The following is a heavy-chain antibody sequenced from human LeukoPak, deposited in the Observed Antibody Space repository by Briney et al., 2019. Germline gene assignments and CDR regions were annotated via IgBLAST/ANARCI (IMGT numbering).Heavy chain of an antibody. Sequence: PGGSLRLSCAPSGFTFSSYSMNWVRQTPGKGPEWVSSISSSSSYIYYADSVKGRFTISRDNAKNSLYLQMNSLRAEDTAVYYCAIDPRDYYGMDVWGQGTTVTVSS. CDR2: ISSSSSYI. CDR3: AIDPRDYYGMDV. CDR1: GFTFSSYS. J-gene: IGHJ6*02. V-gene: IGHV3-21*01.